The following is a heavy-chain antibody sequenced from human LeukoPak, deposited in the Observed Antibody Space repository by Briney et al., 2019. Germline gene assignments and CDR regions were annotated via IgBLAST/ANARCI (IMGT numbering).Heavy chain of an antibody. CDR3: AREYGYYFDS. CDR1: GFTFSSYS. J-gene: IGHJ4*02. V-gene: IGHV3-7*01. CDR2: IKEDGSEK. D-gene: IGHD3-22*01. Sequence: GGSLRLSCAASGFTFSSYSMTWVRQAPGKGLEWVANIKEDGSEKCYVDSVTGRFTISRDNAKNLLYLQMNSLRAEDTAVYFCAREYGYYFDSWGQGTLVTVSS.